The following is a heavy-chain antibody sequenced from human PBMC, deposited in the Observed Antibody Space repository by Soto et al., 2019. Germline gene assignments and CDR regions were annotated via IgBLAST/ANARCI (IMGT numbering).Heavy chain of an antibody. CDR3: ARDQGWYAN. CDR2: IYYSGST. Sequence: SETLSLTCTVSGGSISSSSYYWGWIRQPPGKGLEWIGSIYYSGSTYYNPSLKSRVTISVDNSKNTLYLQMNSLRAEDTAVYYCARDQGWYANWGQGTLVTAPQ. J-gene: IGHJ4*02. V-gene: IGHV4-39*07. D-gene: IGHD2-8*01. CDR1: GGSISSSSYY.